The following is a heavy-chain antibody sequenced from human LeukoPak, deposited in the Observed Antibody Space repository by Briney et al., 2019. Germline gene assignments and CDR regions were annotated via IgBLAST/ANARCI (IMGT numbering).Heavy chain of an antibody. CDR2: ISAYNGNT. CDR1: GYTFTSYG. V-gene: IGHV1-18*01. D-gene: IGHD3-22*01. J-gene: IGHJ4*02. CDR3: ARDRYYDSSYYFDY. Sequence: GASVKVSCKASGYTFTSYGISWVRQAPGQGLEWMGWISAYNGNTNYAQKLQGRVTMTTDTSTSTAYMKPRSLRSDDTAVYYCARDRYYDSSYYFDYWGQGTLVTVSS.